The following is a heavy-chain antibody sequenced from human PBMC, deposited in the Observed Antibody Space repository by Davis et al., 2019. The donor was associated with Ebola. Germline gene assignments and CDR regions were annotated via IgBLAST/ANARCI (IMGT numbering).Heavy chain of an antibody. CDR3: ARDPGSYYRYYYGMDV. Sequence: ASVKVSCNASGYTFTSYAMHWVRQAPGQRLEWMGWINAGNGNTKYSQKFQGRVTITRDTSASTAYMELSSLRSEDTAVYYCARDPGSYYRYYYGMDVWGQGTTVTVSS. V-gene: IGHV1-3*01. J-gene: IGHJ6*02. D-gene: IGHD1-26*01. CDR2: INAGNGNT. CDR1: GYTFTSYA.